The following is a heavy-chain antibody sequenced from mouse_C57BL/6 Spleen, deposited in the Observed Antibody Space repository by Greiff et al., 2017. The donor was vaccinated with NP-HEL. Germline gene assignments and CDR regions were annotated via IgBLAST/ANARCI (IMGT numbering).Heavy chain of an antibody. CDR1: GYTFTSYW. Sequence: QVQLQQPGAVLVKPGASVKVSCKASGYTFTSYWMHWVKQRPGPGLEWIGRIHPSDSGTNYNQKVKGKATLTVDKSSSTAYMQLSSLKSEDSAVFYWAGGNHPLAYWSQGALVTVAA. D-gene: IGHD1-1*02. CDR2: IHPSDSGT. V-gene: IGHV1-74*01. CDR3: AGGNHPLAY. J-gene: IGHJ3*01.